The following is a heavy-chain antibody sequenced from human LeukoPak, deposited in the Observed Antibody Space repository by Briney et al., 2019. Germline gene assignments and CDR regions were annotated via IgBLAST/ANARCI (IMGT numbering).Heavy chain of an antibody. Sequence: ASVKVSCKASGYTFTSYYMHWVRQAPGQGLEWMGIINPSGGSTSYAQKFQGRVTMTRDTSTSTAYMELSRLRSDDTAVYYCARDLAATVVTNFDYWGQGTLVTVSS. CDR1: GYTFTSYY. V-gene: IGHV1-46*01. J-gene: IGHJ4*02. CDR2: INPSGGST. CDR3: ARDLAATVVTNFDY. D-gene: IGHD2-15*01.